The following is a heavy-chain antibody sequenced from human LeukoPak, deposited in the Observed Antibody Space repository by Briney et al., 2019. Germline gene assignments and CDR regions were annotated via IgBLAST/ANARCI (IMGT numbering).Heavy chain of an antibody. V-gene: IGHV4-59*01. CDR2: IYHSGST. CDR3: ARAGRYYDFWSGYSAPTWFDP. J-gene: IGHJ5*02. D-gene: IGHD3-3*01. CDR1: GGSISSYY. Sequence: SETLSLTCTVSGGSISSYYWSWIRQPPRKGLEWIGYIYHSGSTNYTPSLKSRVTISVETPKNQFSLKLSSVTAADTAVYYCARAGRYYDFWSGYSAPTWFDPWGQGTLVTVSS.